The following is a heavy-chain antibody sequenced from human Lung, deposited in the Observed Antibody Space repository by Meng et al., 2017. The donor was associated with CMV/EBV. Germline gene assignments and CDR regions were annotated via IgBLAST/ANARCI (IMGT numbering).Heavy chain of an antibody. Sequence: SVXVSCKASRGRFGNYGISWARQAPGQGLEWMGGIIPFLGVASYAPKFKGRFTITTDKSTGTVYMDLSSLRSEDTAVYYCATDAVARVDYWGQGTVVTVSS. CDR2: IIPFLGVA. J-gene: IGHJ4*02. CDR3: ATDAVARVDY. V-gene: IGHV1-69*10. CDR1: RGRFGNYG. D-gene: IGHD6-19*01.